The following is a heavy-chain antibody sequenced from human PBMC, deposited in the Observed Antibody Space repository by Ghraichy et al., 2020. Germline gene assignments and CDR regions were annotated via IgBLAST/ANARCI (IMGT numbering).Heavy chain of an antibody. CDR1: GFSFSSSW. Sequence: GESLNISSAASGFSFSSSWMSWVRQAPGKGLEWVANIKQDGSAKYYVDSVKGRFTISRDNAKKSLYLEMNSLRAEDTAVYYCARAATIAGGTIGNDRWGQGTLVTVSS. CDR2: IKQDGSAK. D-gene: IGHD2-15*01. CDR3: ARAATIAGGTIGNDR. V-gene: IGHV3-7*01. J-gene: IGHJ5*02.